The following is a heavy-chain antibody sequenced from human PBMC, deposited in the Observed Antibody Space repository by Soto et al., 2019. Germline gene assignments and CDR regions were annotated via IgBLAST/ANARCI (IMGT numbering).Heavy chain of an antibody. CDR3: ARGPIDYGDSYYFYYGMDV. J-gene: IGHJ6*02. CDR1: GGHIDTCY. D-gene: IGHD4-17*01. V-gene: IGHV4-59*01. Sequence: PSETLCLTWTVSGGHIDTCYWSWIRQPPGKGLEWIGYVYYSGSTNYNPSLKSRVTISVDASRNQFSLRVTSVTAADTAIYYCARGPIDYGDSYYFYYGMDVWGQGTTVTVSS. CDR2: VYYSGST.